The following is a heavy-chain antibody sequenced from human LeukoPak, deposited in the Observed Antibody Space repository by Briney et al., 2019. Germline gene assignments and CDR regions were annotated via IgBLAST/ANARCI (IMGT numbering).Heavy chain of an antibody. V-gene: IGHV3-23*01. CDR2: ISGSSSST. CDR1: GFTFSSYA. Sequence: PGGSLRLSCAASGFTFSSYAMSWVRQAPGKGLEWVSAISGSSSSTYYADSVKGRFTISRDNSKNTLYLQMNSLRAEDTAVYYCATREWLRPTPSYMDVWGKGTTVTVSS. D-gene: IGHD5-12*01. CDR3: ATREWLRPTPSYMDV. J-gene: IGHJ6*03.